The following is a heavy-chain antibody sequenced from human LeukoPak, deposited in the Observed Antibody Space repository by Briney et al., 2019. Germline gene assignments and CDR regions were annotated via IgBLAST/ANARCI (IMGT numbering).Heavy chain of an antibody. Sequence: GGSLRLSCAASGFTLSSYAMSWVRQAPGKGLEWVSAISGSGGSTYYADSVKGRFTISRDNSKNTLYLQMNSLRAEDTAVYYCAKSGADYDSSGYYFDYWGQGTLVTVSS. CDR2: ISGSGGST. D-gene: IGHD3-22*01. CDR3: AKSGADYDSSGYYFDY. J-gene: IGHJ4*02. V-gene: IGHV3-23*01. CDR1: GFTLSSYA.